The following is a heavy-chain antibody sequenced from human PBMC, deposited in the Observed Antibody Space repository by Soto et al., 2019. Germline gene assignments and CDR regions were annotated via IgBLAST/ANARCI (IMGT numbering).Heavy chain of an antibody. CDR3: ARELMTTVTYFDY. Sequence: GGSLRLSCAASGFTFSDHYMDWVRQAPGKGLEWVGRTKNKAKGFTTEYAASVKGRFTISRDDAKNSLYLQMSSLETEDTAVYYCARELMTTVTYFDYWGQGTLVTVSS. CDR2: TKNKAKGFTT. J-gene: IGHJ4*02. V-gene: IGHV3-72*01. CDR1: GFTFSDHY. D-gene: IGHD4-17*01.